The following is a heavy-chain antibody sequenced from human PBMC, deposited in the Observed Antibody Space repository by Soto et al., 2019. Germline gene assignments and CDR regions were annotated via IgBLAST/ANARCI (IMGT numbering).Heavy chain of an antibody. D-gene: IGHD3-3*01. Sequence: QVQLVQSGAEVKKPGASVKVSCKASGYTFTSYGISWVRQAPGQGLEWMGWISAYNGNTNDAQKLQGRVTMTPDTSMSTAYMELRSLISYDTAVYYCARETTEDFWSVYYVVNWFDPWGQGTLVTVSS. CDR2: ISAYNGNT. J-gene: IGHJ5*02. V-gene: IGHV1-18*01. CDR1: GYTFTSYG. CDR3: ARETTEDFWSVYYVVNWFDP.